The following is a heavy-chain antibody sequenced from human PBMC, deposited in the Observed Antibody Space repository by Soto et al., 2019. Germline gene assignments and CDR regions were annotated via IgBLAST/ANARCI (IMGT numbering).Heavy chain of an antibody. V-gene: IGHV1-46*01. D-gene: IGHD6-6*01. Sequence: ASVKVSCKASGYTFTSYYMHWVRLAPGQGLEWMGIINPSGGSTSYAQKFQGRVTMTRDTSTSTVYMELSSLRSEDTAVYYCAPQLGGRYSSSVGVNGSDIWGQGTMVTGSS. CDR3: APQLGGRYSSSVGVNGSDI. J-gene: IGHJ3*02. CDR1: GYTFTSYY. CDR2: INPSGGST.